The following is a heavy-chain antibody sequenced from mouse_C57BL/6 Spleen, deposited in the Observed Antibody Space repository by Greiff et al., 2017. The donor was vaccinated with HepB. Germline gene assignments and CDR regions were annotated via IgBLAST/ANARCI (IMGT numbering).Heavy chain of an antibody. D-gene: IGHD2-2*01. J-gene: IGHJ1*03. CDR2: IRSKSSNYST. CDR3: VRYEGGGYHWYVDV. CDR1: GFTFNTYA. V-gene: IGHV10-3*01. Sequence: EVKLVESGGGLVQPKGSLKLSCAASGFTFNTYAMHWVRQAPGKGLEWVARIRSKSSNYSTYYADSVKDRLTISSYYSQSMLYLKMNNLKTEDTAMYYGVRYEGGGYHWYVDVWGTGTTVTVSS.